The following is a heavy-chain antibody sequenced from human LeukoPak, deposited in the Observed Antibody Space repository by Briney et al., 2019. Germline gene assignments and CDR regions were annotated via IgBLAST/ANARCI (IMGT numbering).Heavy chain of an antibody. CDR1: GGSFSGYY. J-gene: IGHJ6*02. CDR3: ARDSHLGGIFGVVAHYYGMDV. D-gene: IGHD3-3*01. Sequence: TSETLSLTCAVYGGSFSGYYWSWIRQPPGKGLEWIGEINHSGSTNYNPSLKSRVTISVDTSKNQFSLKLSSVTAADTAVYYCARDSHLGGIFGVVAHYYGMDVWGQGTTVTVSS. V-gene: IGHV4-34*01. CDR2: INHSGST.